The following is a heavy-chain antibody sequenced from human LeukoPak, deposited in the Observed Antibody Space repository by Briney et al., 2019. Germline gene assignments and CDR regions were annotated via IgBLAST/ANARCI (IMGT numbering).Heavy chain of an antibody. J-gene: IGHJ6*02. D-gene: IGHD4-23*01. V-gene: IGHV3-21*01. CDR1: GFTFSSYS. Sequence: GGSLRLSCAASGFTFSSYSMNWVRQAPGKGLEWVSSISSSSSYIYYADSVKGRFTISRDNAKNSLYLQMNSLRAEDTAVYYCAREAYGGWPYYYYGMDVWGQGTTVTVSS. CDR3: AREAYGGWPYYYYGMDV. CDR2: ISSSSSYI.